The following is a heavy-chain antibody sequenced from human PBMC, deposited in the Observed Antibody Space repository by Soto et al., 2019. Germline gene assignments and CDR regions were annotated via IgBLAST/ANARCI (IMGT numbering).Heavy chain of an antibody. CDR3: ARDIDYYDSSGYYRDY. V-gene: IGHV3-21*01. CDR1: GFTFSSYS. CDR2: ISSSSSYI. Sequence: PGGSLRLSCAASGFTFSSYSMNWVRQAPGKGLEWVSSISSSSSYIYYADSVKGRFTISRDNAKNSLYLQMNSPRAEDTAVYYCARDIDYYDSSGYYRDYWGQGTLVTVSS. D-gene: IGHD3-22*01. J-gene: IGHJ4*02.